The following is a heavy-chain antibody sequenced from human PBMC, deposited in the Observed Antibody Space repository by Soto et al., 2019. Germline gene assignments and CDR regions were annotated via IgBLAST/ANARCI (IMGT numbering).Heavy chain of an antibody. CDR1: GYTFSSFD. CDR3: ARSPIVGAIYGMDV. CDR2: INPNSGGT. Sequence: ASVKVSCKASGYTFSSFDIIWVRQAPGQGLEWMGWINPNSGGTNYAQKFQGWVTMTRDTSISTAYMELSRLRSDDTAVYYCARSPIVGAIYGMDVWGQGTTVTVSS. V-gene: IGHV1-2*04. J-gene: IGHJ6*02. D-gene: IGHD1-26*01.